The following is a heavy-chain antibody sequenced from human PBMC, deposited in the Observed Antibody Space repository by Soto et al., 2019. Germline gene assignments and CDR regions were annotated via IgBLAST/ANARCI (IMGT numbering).Heavy chain of an antibody. CDR3: AKDYGNNRLSYLNY. J-gene: IGHJ4*02. Sequence: LRLSCAASGFTFSSYGMNWFRQVPGKGLEWVSDISGSGGGTYYADSVKSRFTISRDNSNNTLYLQMNTLRAEDKAVYYCAKDYGNNRLSYLNYWGQGTLVTVSS. D-gene: IGHD3-10*01. CDR1: GFTFSSYG. CDR2: ISGSGGGT. V-gene: IGHV3-23*01.